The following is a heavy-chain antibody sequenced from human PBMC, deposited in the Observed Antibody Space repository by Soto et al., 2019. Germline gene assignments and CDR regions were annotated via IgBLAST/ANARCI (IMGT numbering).Heavy chain of an antibody. CDR3: AKVARGRGYSYGYERYYFDY. J-gene: IGHJ4*02. Sequence: GSLRLSCTASGSTFSSYAMSWVRQDPVKGLEWVSAISGSGGSTYYADSVKGRFTISRDNSKNTLYLQMNSLRAETTAVYYCAKVARGRGYSYGYERYYFDYWGQGTLVTVSS. CDR1: GSTFSSYA. V-gene: IGHV3-23*01. CDR2: ISGSGGST. D-gene: IGHD5-18*01.